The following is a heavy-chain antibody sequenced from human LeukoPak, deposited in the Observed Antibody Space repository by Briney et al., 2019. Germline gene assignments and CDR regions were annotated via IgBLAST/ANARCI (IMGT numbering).Heavy chain of an antibody. CDR2: IYSGST. CDR3: AKAPVTTCSGAYCYPFDY. J-gene: IGHJ4*02. CDR1: GFTVSSNS. V-gene: IGHV3-53*01. Sequence: GGSLRLSCTVSGFTVSSNSMSWVRQAPGKGLEWVSFIYSGSTHYSDSVKGRFTISRDSSKNTLYLQMNRLRAEDAAVYYCAKAPVTTCSGAYCYPFDYWGQGTLVTVSS. D-gene: IGHD2-21*01.